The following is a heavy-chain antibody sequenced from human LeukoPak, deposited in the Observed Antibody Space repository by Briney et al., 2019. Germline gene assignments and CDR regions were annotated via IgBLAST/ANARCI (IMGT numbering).Heavy chain of an antibody. Sequence: SETLSLTCAVYGGSFSGYYWSWIRQPPGKGLEWIREINHSGSTNYNPSLKSRVTISVDTSKNQFSLKLSSVTAADTAVYYCAREHDAFDIWGQGTMVTVSS. V-gene: IGHV4-34*01. CDR3: AREHDAFDI. CDR2: INHSGST. CDR1: GGSFSGYY. J-gene: IGHJ3*02.